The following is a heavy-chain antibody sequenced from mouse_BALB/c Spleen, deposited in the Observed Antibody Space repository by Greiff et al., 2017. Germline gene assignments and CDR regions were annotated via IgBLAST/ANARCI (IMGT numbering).Heavy chain of an antibody. D-gene: IGHD1-1*01. J-gene: IGHJ2*01. CDR3: ARLGNYYGSSYVAFDY. CDR1: GYTFTSYT. Sequence: VQLQQSGAELARPGASVKMSCKASGYTFTSYTMHWVKQRPGQGLEWIGYINPSSGYTNYNQKFKDKATLTADKSSSTAYMQLSSLTSEDSAVYYCARLGNYYGSSYVAFDYWGQGTTLTVSS. V-gene: IGHV1-4*01. CDR2: INPSSGYT.